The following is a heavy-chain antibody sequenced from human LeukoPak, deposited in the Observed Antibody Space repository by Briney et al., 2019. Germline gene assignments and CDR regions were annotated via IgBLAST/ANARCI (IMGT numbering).Heavy chain of an antibody. V-gene: IGHV3-15*01. J-gene: IGHJ4*02. CDR1: GFTFSNAW. CDR3: TTSSTPYYYGSRRPYPR. D-gene: IGHD3-10*01. CDR2: IKSKTDGGTT. Sequence: GGSLRLSCAASGFTFSNAWMSWVRQAPGKGLEWVGRIKSKTDGGTTDYAAPVKGRFTISRDDSKNTLYLQMNSLKTEDTAVYYCTTSSTPYYYGSRRPYPRWGQGTLVTVSS.